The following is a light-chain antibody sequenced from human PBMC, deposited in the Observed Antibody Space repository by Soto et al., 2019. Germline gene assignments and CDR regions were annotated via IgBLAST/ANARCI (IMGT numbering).Light chain of an antibody. CDR1: QSLGSDY. V-gene: IGKV3-20*01. CDR2: AVS. J-gene: IGKJ1*01. Sequence: ETVLTQSPGTLSLSPGERATLSCRASQSLGSDYLAWYQQKPGQAPRLLIYAVSSRATDIPDRFSGSGSGTDFTLTISRLEQEDFPMYYCQLYGTSRTFGQGTKVEI. CDR3: QLYGTSRT.